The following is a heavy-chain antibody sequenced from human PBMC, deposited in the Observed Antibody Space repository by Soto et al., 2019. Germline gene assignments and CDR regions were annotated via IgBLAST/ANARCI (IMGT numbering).Heavy chain of an antibody. CDR2: IYYSGST. Sequence: SETLSLTCTVSGGSISSYYWSWIRQPPGKGLEWIGYIYYSGSTNYNPSLKSRVTISVGTSKNQFSLKLSSVTAADTAVYYCARGRDGYNDGFDYWGQGTLVTVSS. J-gene: IGHJ4*02. D-gene: IGHD5-12*01. CDR3: ARGRDGYNDGFDY. V-gene: IGHV4-59*01. CDR1: GGSISSYY.